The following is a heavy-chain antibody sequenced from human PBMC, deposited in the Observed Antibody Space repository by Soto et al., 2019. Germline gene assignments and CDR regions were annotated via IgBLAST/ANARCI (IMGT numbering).Heavy chain of an antibody. D-gene: IGHD2-2*02. CDR1: GYTFTLFG. V-gene: IGHV1-18*01. CDR3: ARGGQYRYFDY. CDR2: ISPYNGDT. Sequence: QVQLVQSGAEVKKPGASVKVSCTTSGYTFTLFGITWVRQAPGQGLEWMGWISPYNGDTKYAEKLEGRGTLTKDTSTDTAYMELTSLTSDDTAEYYCARGGQYRYFDYWGQGTLVTVSS. J-gene: IGHJ4*02.